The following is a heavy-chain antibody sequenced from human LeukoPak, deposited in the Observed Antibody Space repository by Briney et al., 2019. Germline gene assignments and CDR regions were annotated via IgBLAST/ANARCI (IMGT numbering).Heavy chain of an antibody. V-gene: IGHV4-34*01. D-gene: IGHD3-22*01. CDR3: ARVRKGSYYYDTSGYLY. J-gene: IGHJ4*02. CDR2: INHSGST. Sequence: PSETLSLTCTVYGGSFSGYYWSWIRQPPGKGLEWIGEINHSGSTNYNPSLKSRVTISVDTSKNQFSLKLSSVTAADTAVYYCARVRKGSYYYDTSGYLYWGQGTLVTVSS. CDR1: GGSFSGYY.